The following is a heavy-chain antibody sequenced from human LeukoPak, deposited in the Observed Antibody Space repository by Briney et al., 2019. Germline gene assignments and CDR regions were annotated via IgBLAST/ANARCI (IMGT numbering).Heavy chain of an antibody. Sequence: PSETLSLTCTVSGGSISSYYWSWIRQPAGKGPEWIGRVYTSGSTNYNPSLKSRVTMSVDTSKNQFSLKLSSVTAADTAVYYCARDEEAYGDYVSDYYYGMDVWGQGTTVTVSS. J-gene: IGHJ6*02. CDR1: GGSISSYY. CDR3: ARDEEAYGDYVSDYYYGMDV. D-gene: IGHD4-17*01. V-gene: IGHV4-4*07. CDR2: VYTSGST.